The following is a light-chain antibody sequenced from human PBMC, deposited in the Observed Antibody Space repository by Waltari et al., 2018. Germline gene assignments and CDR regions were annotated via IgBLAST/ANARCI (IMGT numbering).Light chain of an antibody. CDR1: SSNIGSNY. Sequence: QSVLTQPPSASGTPGQRVTISCSGSSSNIGSNYVYWYHQLPGTAPKLHIYKNNRRPSAVPALFSGSKSGTSGSLASSGLRSEDEADDYCAAWDDSLSGLVFGGGTKLTVL. CDR2: KNN. V-gene: IGLV1-47*01. CDR3: AAWDDSLSGLV. J-gene: IGLJ2*01.